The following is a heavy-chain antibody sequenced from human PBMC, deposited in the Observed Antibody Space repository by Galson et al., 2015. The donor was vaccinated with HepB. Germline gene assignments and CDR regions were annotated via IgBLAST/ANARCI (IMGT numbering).Heavy chain of an antibody. D-gene: IGHD6-6*01. CDR2: FDPEDGET. CDR3: ATSRIAARYYYYYGMDV. V-gene: IGHV1-24*01. CDR1: GYTLTELS. Sequence: SVKVSCKVSGYTLTELSIHWVRQAPGKGLEWVGGFDPEDGETIYAQKFQGRVTMNEDTSTDTAYMELSSLRSEDTAVYYCATSRIAARYYYYYGMDVWGQGTTVTVSS. J-gene: IGHJ6*02.